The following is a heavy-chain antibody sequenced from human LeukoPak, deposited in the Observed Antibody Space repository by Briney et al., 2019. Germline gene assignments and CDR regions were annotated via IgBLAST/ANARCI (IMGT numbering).Heavy chain of an antibody. CDR3: ARASYANYYGSGSYYNQFLYYYMDV. Sequence: GASVKVSCKASGYTFTGYYMHWVRQAPGQGLEWMGGIIPIFGTANYAQKFQGRVTITADESTSTAYMELSSLRSEDTAVYYCARASYANYYGSGSYYNQFLYYYMDVWGKGTTVIVSS. D-gene: IGHD3-10*01. CDR1: GYTFTGYY. J-gene: IGHJ6*03. V-gene: IGHV1-69*13. CDR2: IIPIFGTA.